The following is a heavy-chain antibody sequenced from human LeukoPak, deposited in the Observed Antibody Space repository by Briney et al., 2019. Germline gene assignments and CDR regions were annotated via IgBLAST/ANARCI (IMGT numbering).Heavy chain of an antibody. CDR3: ARGNGGWYWGFDY. Sequence: PGGSLRLSCAASGFTFSSYWMRWVRQAPGKGLVWVSRINSDGSSTSYADSVKGRFTISRDNAKNTLYLQMNSLRAEDTAVYYCARGNGGWYWGFDYWGQGTLVTVSS. D-gene: IGHD6-19*01. CDR1: GFTFSSYW. CDR2: INSDGSST. J-gene: IGHJ4*02. V-gene: IGHV3-74*01.